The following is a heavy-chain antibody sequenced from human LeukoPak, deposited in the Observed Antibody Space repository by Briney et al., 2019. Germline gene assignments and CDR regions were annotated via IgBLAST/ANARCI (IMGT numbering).Heavy chain of an antibody. CDR2: IYYSGST. CDR1: GGSISSSSYY. Sequence: SETLSLTCTVSGGSISSSSYYWGWIRQPPGKGLEWIGSIYYSGSTYYNPSLKSRAAISVDTSKNQFSLKLSSVTAADTAVYYCARRGYGPLVYYFDYWGQGTLVTVSS. J-gene: IGHJ4*02. D-gene: IGHD5-18*01. CDR3: ARRGYGPLVYYFDY. V-gene: IGHV4-39*01.